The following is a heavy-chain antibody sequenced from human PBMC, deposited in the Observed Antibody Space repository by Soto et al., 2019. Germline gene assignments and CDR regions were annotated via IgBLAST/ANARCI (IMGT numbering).Heavy chain of an antibody. D-gene: IGHD2-2*01. CDR3: ARAPQLVAPAATGFDS. V-gene: IGHV3-11*04. Sequence: QVQLQESGPRLVKPSATLSLTCTVSGGSITSSYWSWIRRPPGKGLEWIAYISASTLTTFYADSVKGRFTISRDTAQNSLYLQMNSLRDEDTAVYYCARAPQLVAPAATGFDSWGQGTLVTVSS. CDR2: ISASTLTT. CDR1: GGSITSSY. J-gene: IGHJ4*02.